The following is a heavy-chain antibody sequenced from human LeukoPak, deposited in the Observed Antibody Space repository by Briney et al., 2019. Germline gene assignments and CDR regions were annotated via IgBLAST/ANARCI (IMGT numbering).Heavy chain of an antibody. Sequence: PVASLRLSCAPAGLTFSSDAMSCVCQAPGKGLEWVSAISGSGGSTYYADSAKGRFTISRDNSKNTLYLQMNSLRAEDTAVYYCAKAAGDIVVVPAVMEGDYWGEGTLVTVSS. CDR2: ISGSGGST. J-gene: IGHJ4*02. V-gene: IGHV3-23*01. D-gene: IGHD2-2*01. CDR3: AKAAGDIVVVPAVMEGDY. CDR1: GLTFSSDA.